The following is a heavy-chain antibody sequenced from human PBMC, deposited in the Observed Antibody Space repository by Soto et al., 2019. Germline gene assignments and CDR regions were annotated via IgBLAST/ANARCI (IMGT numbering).Heavy chain of an antibody. D-gene: IGHD3-22*01. CDR3: ARLKGAFFITTYNWLDP. CDR1: GDSISSSSYY. CDR2: IYYSGTT. Sequence: PSETLSLTGTVSGDSISSSSYYWGWIRQPPGKGLEWIGDIYYSGTTHYNPSLKSRFTISIDTSKNQFSLPLRSVTAADTAVYSCARLKGAFFITTYNWLDPWGQETPVTVS. V-gene: IGHV4-39*01. J-gene: IGHJ5*02.